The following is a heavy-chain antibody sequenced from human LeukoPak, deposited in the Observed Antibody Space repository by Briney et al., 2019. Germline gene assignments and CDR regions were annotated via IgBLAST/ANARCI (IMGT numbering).Heavy chain of an antibody. CDR1: GGSISSGGYY. J-gene: IGHJ4*02. V-gene: IGHV4-31*03. CDR2: IYYSGST. CDR3: AGSQLLWFGEFPLITY. Sequence: PPQTLSLTCTVSGGSISSGGYYWSWIRQHPGKGLEWIGYIYYSGSTYYSPSLKSRVTISVDTSKNQFSLKLSSVTAADTAVYYCAGSQLLWFGEFPLITYWGQGTLVTVSS. D-gene: IGHD3-10*01.